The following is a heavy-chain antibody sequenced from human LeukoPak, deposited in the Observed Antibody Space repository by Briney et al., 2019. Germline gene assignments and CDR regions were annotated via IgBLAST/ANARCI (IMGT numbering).Heavy chain of an antibody. CDR1: GYTFTAYY. D-gene: IGHD5-12*01. Sequence: ASVKVSCKASGYTFTAYYMHWVRQAPGQGLEWMGWINPNSGGTNYAQKFQGRVTMTRDTSITTAYMELSRLTSDDTAVYYCGGYSGSSPFDYWGQGTLVTVSS. J-gene: IGHJ4*02. CDR3: GGYSGSSPFDY. V-gene: IGHV1-2*02. CDR2: INPNSGGT.